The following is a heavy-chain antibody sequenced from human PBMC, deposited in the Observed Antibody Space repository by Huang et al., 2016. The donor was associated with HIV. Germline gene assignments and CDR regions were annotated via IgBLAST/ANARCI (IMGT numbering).Heavy chain of an antibody. V-gene: IGHV4-39*02. J-gene: IGHJ4*02. D-gene: IGHD3-10*01. CDR2: IYYSGSI. Sequence: QLQLQESGPGLVKPSETLSLTCTVSGGSIRGDNYYWGWIRQPPGKGLEWIGSIYYSGSIYYNPSLKRRVNITVDTAKNHVSLRMRSVTAADTAVYYCARLPGSITMIRGVITDPYWGQGTLVTVSS. CDR3: ARLPGSITMIRGVITDPY. CDR1: GGSIRGDNYY.